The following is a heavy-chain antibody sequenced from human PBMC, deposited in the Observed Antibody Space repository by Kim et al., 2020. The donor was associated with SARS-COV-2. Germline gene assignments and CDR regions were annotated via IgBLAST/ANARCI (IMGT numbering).Heavy chain of an antibody. D-gene: IGHD3-9*01. Sequence: ASVKVSCKASGYTFTSYGISWVRQAPGQGLEWMGWISAYNGNTNYAQKLQGRVTMTTDTSTSTAYMELRSLRSDDTAVYYCARDRGRYFDWLLWGGYYYYGMDVRGPGPTVTVSS. CDR3: ARDRGRYFDWLLWGGYYYYGMDV. V-gene: IGHV1-18*01. CDR1: GYTFTSYG. CDR2: ISAYNGNT. J-gene: IGHJ6*02.